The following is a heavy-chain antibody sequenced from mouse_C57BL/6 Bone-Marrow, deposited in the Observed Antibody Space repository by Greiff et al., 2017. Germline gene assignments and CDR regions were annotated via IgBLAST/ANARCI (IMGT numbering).Heavy chain of an antibody. CDR2: INPGSGGT. V-gene: IGHV1-54*01. CDR3: ARECIYYGNYLFAY. CDR1: GYAFTNYL. D-gene: IGHD2-1*01. J-gene: IGHJ3*01. Sequence: QVQLQQSGAELVRPGTSVKVSCKASGYAFTNYLIEWVKQRPGQGLEWIGVINPGSGGTKYNEKFKGKATLTADKASSTAYMQLSGLTSEDSAVYFCARECIYYGNYLFAYWGQGTLVTVSA.